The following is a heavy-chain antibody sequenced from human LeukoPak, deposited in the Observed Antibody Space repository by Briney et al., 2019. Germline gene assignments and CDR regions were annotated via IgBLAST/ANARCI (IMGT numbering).Heavy chain of an antibody. Sequence: AGGSLRLSCAASGFTFSRYSMNWVRQAPGKGLEWVSSISSSSSHIYYADSVTGRFTVSRDNAKNSLYLQMNSLRAEDTAVYYCARGPSGYHNTGGQGTLVTVSS. V-gene: IGHV3-21*01. D-gene: IGHD5-12*01. CDR2: ISSSSSHI. J-gene: IGHJ4*02. CDR1: GFTFSRYS. CDR3: ARGPSGYHNT.